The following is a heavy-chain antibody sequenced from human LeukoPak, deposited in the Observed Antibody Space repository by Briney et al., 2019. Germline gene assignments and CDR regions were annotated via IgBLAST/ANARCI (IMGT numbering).Heavy chain of an antibody. D-gene: IGHD4-23*01. CDR1: GDSVSSDSAA. V-gene: IGHV6-1*01. CDR2: TYFRSKWYN. J-gene: IGHJ5*02. CDR3: ARDCDYGGKGDYFDP. Sequence: SQTLSLTCVISGDSVSSDSAAWNWIRQSPSRGLEWLGRTYFRSKWYNAYAVSVKSRITINPDTSKNQFSLQLNSVTPEDTAVYYCARDCDYGGKGDYFDPWGQGTLVTVSS.